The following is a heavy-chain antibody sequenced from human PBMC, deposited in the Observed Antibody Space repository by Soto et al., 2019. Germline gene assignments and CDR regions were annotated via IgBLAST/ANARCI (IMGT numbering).Heavy chain of an antibody. Sequence: ASVKVSCKASGYPFSGYYMHWVRQAPGQGPEWMGWVNPNNGETNCVQKFQGRVTMTGDMFISTGYLELTRLRSDDTAVYYCARRPMWQQQLVRDYGMDVWGQGTTVTVSS. V-gene: IGHV1-2*02. D-gene: IGHD6-13*01. CDR2: VNPNNGET. CDR1: GYPFSGYY. CDR3: ARRPMWQQQLVRDYGMDV. J-gene: IGHJ6*02.